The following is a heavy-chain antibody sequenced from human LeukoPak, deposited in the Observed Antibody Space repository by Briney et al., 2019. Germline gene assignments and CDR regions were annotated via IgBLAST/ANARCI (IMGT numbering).Heavy chain of an antibody. D-gene: IGHD5-18*01. CDR3: ATKRGYSYGSPH. CDR2: IIPILGTA. CDR1: GGTFSSYA. Sequence: GASVKVSCKASGGTFSSYAISWVRQAPGQGLEWMGGIIPILGTANYAQKFQGRVTITADESTSTAYMELSSLRSEDTAVYYCATKRGYSYGSPHWGQRTLVTVSS. J-gene: IGHJ4*02. V-gene: IGHV1-69*13.